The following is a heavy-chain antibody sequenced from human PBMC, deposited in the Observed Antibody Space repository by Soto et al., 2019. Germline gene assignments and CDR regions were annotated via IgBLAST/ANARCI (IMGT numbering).Heavy chain of an antibody. Sequence: QVQLQESGPGLVKPSETLSLTCTVAGGSLTDHYWNWFRQSPGRGLQWIGYVYYSGATSYNPSLTSRVTMTVDTSKNQFSLKLRSVTAADTAVYFCARGTDWKSSTFDIWGQGTMVSVSS. CDR3: ARGTDWKSSTFDI. CDR2: VYYSGAT. CDR1: GGSLTDHY. D-gene: IGHD2-21*01. V-gene: IGHV4-59*11. J-gene: IGHJ3*02.